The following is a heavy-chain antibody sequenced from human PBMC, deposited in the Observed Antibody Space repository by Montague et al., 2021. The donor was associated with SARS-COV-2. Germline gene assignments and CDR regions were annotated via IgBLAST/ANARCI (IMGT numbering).Heavy chain of an antibody. V-gene: IGHV6-1*01. CDR3: ARTSASSDY. CDR1: GDSVSSNSPA. D-gene: IGHD1-26*01. J-gene: IGHJ4*02. Sequence: CAISGDSVSSNSPAWNWIRQSPSIGLEWQGRTYYRSKWYNDYAVSVKSRITINPDTSKNQISLQLNSVTPEDTAVYYCARTSASSDYWGQGTLVTVSS. CDR2: TYYRSKWYN.